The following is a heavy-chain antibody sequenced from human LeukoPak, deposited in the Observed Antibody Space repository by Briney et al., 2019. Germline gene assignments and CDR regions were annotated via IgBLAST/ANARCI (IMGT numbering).Heavy chain of an antibody. CDR3: AKVRQWLMPDY. CDR1: GITFSSYG. J-gene: IGHJ4*02. CDR2: ISYDGSNN. D-gene: IGHD6-19*01. Sequence: GRSLRLSCAASGITFSSYGMHWVRQAPGKGLEWVAVISYDGSNNYYADSVKGRFTISRDNSKNTLYLQMNSLRAEDTAVYYCAKVRQWLMPDYWGQGTLVTVSS. V-gene: IGHV3-30*18.